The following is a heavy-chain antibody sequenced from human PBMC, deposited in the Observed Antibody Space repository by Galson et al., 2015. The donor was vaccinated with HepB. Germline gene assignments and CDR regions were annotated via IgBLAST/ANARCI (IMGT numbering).Heavy chain of an antibody. CDR3: ASLILWFGEGFDY. D-gene: IGHD3-10*01. V-gene: IGHV1-2*06. J-gene: IGHJ4*02. CDR2: INPNSGGT. CDR1: GYTFTGYY. Sequence: SVKVSCKASGYTFTGYYMHWVRQAPGQGLEWMGRINPNSGGTNYAQKSQGRVTMTRDTSISTAYMELSRLRSDDTAVYYCASLILWFGEGFDYWGQGTLVTVSS.